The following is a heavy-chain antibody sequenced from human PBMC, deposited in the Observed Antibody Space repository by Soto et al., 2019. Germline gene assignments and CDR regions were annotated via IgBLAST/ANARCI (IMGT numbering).Heavy chain of an antibody. D-gene: IGHD3-16*01. CDR2: MFHGGTT. CDR3: ARERKGFGYIEY. CDR1: GSITGYY. Sequence: QVQLQESGPGLVKPSETLSLNCTVSGSITGYYWSWIRQPPGKRLEWIGYMFHGGTTKYNPSLKSRVTLSRDTSKNQFSLSLTSVTAADTALYYCARERKGFGYIEYWGQGALVTVSS. V-gene: IGHV4-59*01. J-gene: IGHJ4*02.